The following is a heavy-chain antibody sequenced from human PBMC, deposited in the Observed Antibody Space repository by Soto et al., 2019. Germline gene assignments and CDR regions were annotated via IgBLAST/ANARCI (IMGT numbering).Heavy chain of an antibody. Sequence: GGSLRLSCAASGFIFSSYGMHWVRQAPGKGLEWVAVISYDGSNKYYADSVKGRFTISRDNSKNTLYLQMNSLRAEDTAVYYCAKDYDFWSGYYFPDFDYWGQGTLVTVSS. V-gene: IGHV3-30*18. CDR3: AKDYDFWSGYYFPDFDY. CDR2: ISYDGSNK. J-gene: IGHJ4*02. CDR1: GFIFSSYG. D-gene: IGHD3-3*01.